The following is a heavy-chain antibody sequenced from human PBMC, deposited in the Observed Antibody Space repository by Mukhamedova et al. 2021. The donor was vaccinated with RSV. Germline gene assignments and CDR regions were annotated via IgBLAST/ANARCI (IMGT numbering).Heavy chain of an antibody. Sequence: GEINHSGSTNYNPSLKSRVTISVDTSKNQFSLKLSSVTAADTAVYYCASTYSGYSPDYWGQGTLVTVSS. V-gene: IGHV4-34*01. CDR3: ASTYSGYSPDY. J-gene: IGHJ4*02. CDR2: INHSGST. D-gene: IGHD5-12*01.